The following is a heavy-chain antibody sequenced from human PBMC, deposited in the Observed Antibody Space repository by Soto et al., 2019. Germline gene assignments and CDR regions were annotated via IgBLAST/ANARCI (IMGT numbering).Heavy chain of an antibody. D-gene: IGHD3-16*01. V-gene: IGHV3-48*02. CDR2: ISGSSTI. CDR1: GFTFSSYS. J-gene: IGHJ6*02. CDR3: ARVGLGLLGMDV. Sequence: EVQLVESGGGLVQPGGSLRVSCAASGFTFSSYSINWVRQAPGKGLEWVSYISGSSTIYYADSVKGRFTISRDNAKNSLYLQMNSLRDEDTAVYDCARVGLGLLGMDVWGQGTTVTVSS.